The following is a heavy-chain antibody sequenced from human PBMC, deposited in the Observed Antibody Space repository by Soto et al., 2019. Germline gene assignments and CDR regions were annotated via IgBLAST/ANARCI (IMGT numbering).Heavy chain of an antibody. V-gene: IGHV4-34*01. CDR3: ARATGFGIAAAAKHFDY. J-gene: IGHJ4*02. CDR2: INHSGST. Sequence: SETLSLTCAVYGGSFSGYYWSWIRQPPGKGLEWIGEINHSGSTNYNPSLKSRVTISVDTSKNQFSLKLSSVTAADTAVYYCARATGFGIAAAAKHFDYWGQGTLVTVSS. D-gene: IGHD6-13*01. CDR1: GGSFSGYY.